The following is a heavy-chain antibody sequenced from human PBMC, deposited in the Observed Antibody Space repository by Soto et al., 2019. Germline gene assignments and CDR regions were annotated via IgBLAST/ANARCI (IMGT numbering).Heavy chain of an antibody. CDR3: AREGSETAPRPGWFDP. D-gene: IGHD6-6*01. Sequence: GGSLRLSCAASGFTFSSYGMHWVRQAPGKGLEWVAVTWFDGSNKYYADSVKGRFTVSRDTFMNTLYLQMNSLRADDTAVYYCAREGSETAPRPGWFDPWGQGTLVTVSS. CDR1: GFTFSSYG. CDR2: TWFDGSNK. J-gene: IGHJ5*02. V-gene: IGHV3-33*01.